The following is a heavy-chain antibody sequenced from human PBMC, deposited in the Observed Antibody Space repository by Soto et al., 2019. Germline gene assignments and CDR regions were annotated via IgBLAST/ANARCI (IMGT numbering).Heavy chain of an antibody. V-gene: IGHV1-69*02. Sequence: ASVKVSCKASGGTFSSYPISWVRQAPGQGLEWMGRIIPILGKANYAQKFQGRVTITADKSTSTAYMELSSLRSEDTAVYYCYGSGSYYNFPFDYWGQGTLVTVSS. CDR2: IIPILGKA. CDR1: GGTFSSYP. D-gene: IGHD3-10*01. CDR3: YGSGSYYNFPFDY. J-gene: IGHJ4*02.